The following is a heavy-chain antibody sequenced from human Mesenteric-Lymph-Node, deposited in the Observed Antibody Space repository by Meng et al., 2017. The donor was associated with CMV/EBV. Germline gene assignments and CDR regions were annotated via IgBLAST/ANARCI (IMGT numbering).Heavy chain of an antibody. CDR1: VWSFSGYY. J-gene: IGHJ4*02. D-gene: IGHD4-23*01. V-gene: IGHV4-34*01. Sequence: QVQLQEWGAGLLKPSETLSLTCAVYVWSFSGYYWSWIRQPPGKGLEWIGEINHSGSTNYNPSLKSRVTISVDTSKNQFSLKLSSVTAADTAVYYCARHQRWLKSEGGFNYWGQGTLVTVSS. CDR2: INHSGST. CDR3: ARHQRWLKSEGGFNY.